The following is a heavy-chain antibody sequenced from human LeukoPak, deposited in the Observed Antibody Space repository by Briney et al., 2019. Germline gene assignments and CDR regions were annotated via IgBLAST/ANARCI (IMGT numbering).Heavy chain of an antibody. CDR1: GYTFTSYD. D-gene: IGHD3-16*01. CDR3: ARGMTQCMDV. V-gene: IGHV1-8*01. J-gene: IGHJ6*03. Sequence: GASVKVSCKTSGYTFTSYDINCGRQATGQGVKWRGYMSPNSGNTGYAQNIQGRVTMTRNTSINRAYMELSSLRSEDTAGYCCARGMTQCMDVWGKGTTVTVSS. CDR2: MSPNSGNT.